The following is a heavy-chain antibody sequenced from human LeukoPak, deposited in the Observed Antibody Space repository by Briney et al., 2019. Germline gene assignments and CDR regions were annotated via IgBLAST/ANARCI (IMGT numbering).Heavy chain of an antibody. CDR3: AKDRAGSYYTFFDY. CDR2: ISGSGGST. Sequence: PGGSLRLSCAASGFTFSSYAMSWVRQAPGKGLEWVSAISGSGGSTYYADSVKGRFTISIDNSKNTLYLQMNSLRAEDTAVYYCAKDRAGSYYTFFDYWGQGTLVTVSS. J-gene: IGHJ4*02. D-gene: IGHD3-10*01. CDR1: GFTFSSYA. V-gene: IGHV3-23*01.